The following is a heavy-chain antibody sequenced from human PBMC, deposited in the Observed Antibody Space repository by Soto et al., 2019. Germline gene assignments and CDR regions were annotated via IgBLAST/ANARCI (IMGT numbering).Heavy chain of an antibody. CDR1: GYGFTSYW. J-gene: IGHJ3*02. CDR2: IYPGDSDT. CDR3: ARPFEVGSAGAFDI. Sequence: GESLKISCKGSGYGFTSYWIGWVRQMPGRGLEWMGIIYPGDSDTRYSPSFQGQVTISADKSISTAYLQWSSLKASDTAMYWCARPFEVGSAGAFDIWGQGTMVTVSS. V-gene: IGHV5-51*01. D-gene: IGHD6-19*01.